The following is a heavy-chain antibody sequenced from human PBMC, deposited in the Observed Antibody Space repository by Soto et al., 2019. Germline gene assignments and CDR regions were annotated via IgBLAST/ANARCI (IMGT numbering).Heavy chain of an antibody. CDR3: AATLGSRRGFDP. Sequence: SXKVSFKVSGYTXTELSMDLVRQAPGNGLEWMGGFDPEDGETIYAQKFQGRVTMTEDTSTDTAYMELSSLRSEDTAVYYCAATLGSRRGFDPWGQGTLGTVSS. V-gene: IGHV1-24*01. D-gene: IGHD6-13*01. CDR1: GYTXTELS. CDR2: FDPEDGET. J-gene: IGHJ5*02.